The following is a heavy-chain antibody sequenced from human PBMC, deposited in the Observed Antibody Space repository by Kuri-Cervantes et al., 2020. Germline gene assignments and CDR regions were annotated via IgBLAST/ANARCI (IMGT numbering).Heavy chain of an antibody. V-gene: IGHV3-20*04. Sequence: GESLKISCAASGFTFGDYGMTWVRQAPGKGLEWVSGINWNGGSTGYADSVKGRFTISRNNAKNSLYLQMNSLRAEDTAVYYCARDPYYKNYDSSGYSNWFDPWGQGTLVTVSS. J-gene: IGHJ5*02. CDR3: ARDPYYKNYDSSGYSNWFDP. CDR1: GFTFGDYG. CDR2: INWNGGST. D-gene: IGHD3-22*01.